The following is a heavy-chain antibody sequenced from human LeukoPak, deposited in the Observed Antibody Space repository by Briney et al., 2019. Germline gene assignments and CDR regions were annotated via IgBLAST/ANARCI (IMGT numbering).Heavy chain of an antibody. J-gene: IGHJ5*02. V-gene: IGHV1-69*01. D-gene: IGHD5-18*01. CDR2: VIPIFGTA. Sequence: SVKVSCKASGGTFSSYAISWARQAPGQGLEWMGGVIPIFGTANYAQKFQGRVTITADESTSTAYMELSSLRSEDTAVYYCARGSGYSYGFPGFDPWGQGTLVTVSS. CDR1: GGTFSSYA. CDR3: ARGSGYSYGFPGFDP.